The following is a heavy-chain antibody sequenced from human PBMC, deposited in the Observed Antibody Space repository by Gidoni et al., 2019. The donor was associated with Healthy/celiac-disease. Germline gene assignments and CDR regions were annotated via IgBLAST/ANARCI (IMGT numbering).Heavy chain of an antibody. Sequence: EVQLVESGGGLIQPGGSLRLSCAASGFTVSSTYMSWVRQAPGKGLEWVSVIYSGGSTYYADSVKGRFTISRDNSKNTLYLQMNSLRAEDTAVYYCARGVHPTVRGYFDYWGQGTLVTVSS. V-gene: IGHV3-53*01. CDR1: GFTVSSTY. D-gene: IGHD4-17*01. CDR2: IYSGGST. J-gene: IGHJ4*02. CDR3: ARGVHPTVRGYFDY.